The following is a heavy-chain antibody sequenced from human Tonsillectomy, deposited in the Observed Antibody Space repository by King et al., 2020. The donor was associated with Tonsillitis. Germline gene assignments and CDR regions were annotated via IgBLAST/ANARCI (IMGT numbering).Heavy chain of an antibody. Sequence: DVQLVESGGGLVQPGGSLRLSCAASGFTFSSYAMSWVRQAPGKGLEWVSAISGSGGSTYYADSVKGRFTISRDNSKNTLYLQMNSLRAEDTAVYYCAKPLAYCGGDCYPPYIDYWGQGTLVTVSS. J-gene: IGHJ4*02. CDR1: GFTFSSYA. V-gene: IGHV3-23*04. CDR2: ISGSGGST. CDR3: AKPLAYCGGDCYPPYIDY. D-gene: IGHD2-21*02.